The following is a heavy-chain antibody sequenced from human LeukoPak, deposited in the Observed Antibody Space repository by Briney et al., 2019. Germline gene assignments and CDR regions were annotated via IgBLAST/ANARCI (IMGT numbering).Heavy chain of an antibody. D-gene: IGHD2-2*01. J-gene: IGHJ5*02. V-gene: IGHV4-30-4*01. Sequence: SETLSLTCTVSGGSISSGDYYWSWIRQPPGKGLEWIGYIYHSGSTYYNPSLKSRVTISVDRSKNQFSLKLSSVTAADTAVYYCARDRGAYCSSTSCSDWFDPWGQGTLVTVSS. CDR3: ARDRGAYCSSTSCSDWFDP. CDR1: GGSISSGDYY. CDR2: IYHSGST.